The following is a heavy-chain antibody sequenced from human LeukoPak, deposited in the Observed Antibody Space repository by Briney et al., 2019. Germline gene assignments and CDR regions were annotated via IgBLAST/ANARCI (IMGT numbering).Heavy chain of an antibody. D-gene: IGHD2-15*01. J-gene: IGHJ5*02. Sequence: KPSETLSLTCAVYGGSFSGYYWSWIRQPPGKGLEWIGEINHSGSTNYNPSLKGRVTISVDTSKSQFSLKLSSVTAADTAVYYCARGRLGYCSGGSCLHGFDPWGQGTLVTVSS. CDR2: INHSGST. CDR3: ARGRLGYCSGGSCLHGFDP. CDR1: GGSFSGYY. V-gene: IGHV4-34*01.